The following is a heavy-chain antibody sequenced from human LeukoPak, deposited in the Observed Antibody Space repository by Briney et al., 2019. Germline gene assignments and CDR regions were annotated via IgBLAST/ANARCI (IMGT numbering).Heavy chain of an antibody. V-gene: IGHV4-59*08. CDR3: ARQRVNKWNNLWSFDY. CDR1: GGSISSYY. CDR2: IYYTGST. J-gene: IGHJ4*02. Sequence: SETLSLTCTVSGGSISSYYWSWIRQPPGKGLEWIGYIYYTGSTNYNPSFKSRVTISLDTSKNQFSLKLSSMIAADTAVYYCARQRVNKWNNLWSFDYWGQGTLVTVPS. D-gene: IGHD1/OR15-1a*01.